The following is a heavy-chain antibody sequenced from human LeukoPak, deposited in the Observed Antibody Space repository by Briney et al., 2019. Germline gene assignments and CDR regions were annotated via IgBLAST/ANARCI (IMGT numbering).Heavy chain of an antibody. V-gene: IGHV4-34*01. CDR1: GGSFSGYY. D-gene: IGHD3-22*01. CDR3: ARGPRYDSSGCFLDY. Sequence: SETLSLTCAVYGGSFSGYYWSWIRQPPGKGLEWIGEINHSGSTNYNPSLKSRVTISVDTSKNQFSLKLSSVTAADTAVYYCARGPRYDSSGCFLDYWGQGTLVTVSS. J-gene: IGHJ4*02. CDR2: INHSGST.